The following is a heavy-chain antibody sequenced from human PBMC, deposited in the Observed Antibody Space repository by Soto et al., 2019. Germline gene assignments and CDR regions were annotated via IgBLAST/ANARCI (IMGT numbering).Heavy chain of an antibody. CDR2: IIPTFGTA. CDR1: GGTFSSYA. Sequence: QVQLVQSGAEVKKPGSSVKVSCKASGGTFSSYAISWVRQAPGQGLEWMGGIIPTFGTANYAQKFQGRVTITADESTSTAYMELSSLRSEDTAVYYCARAGAYCGGDCYSRWFDPWGQGTLVTVSS. D-gene: IGHD2-21*02. V-gene: IGHV1-69*01. CDR3: ARAGAYCGGDCYSRWFDP. J-gene: IGHJ5*02.